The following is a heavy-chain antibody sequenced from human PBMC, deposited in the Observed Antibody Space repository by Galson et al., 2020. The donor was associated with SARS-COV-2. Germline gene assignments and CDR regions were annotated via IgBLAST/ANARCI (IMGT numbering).Heavy chain of an antibody. Sequence: ASEPLSLTCTVPGGSFTNGGHYWSWIRQHPGKGLEWLGSFFSGDINAYNPPLGSRISITVDTAGKKFSRKWRSVTAADAAVYFCAIGWQQFYYLDYWGQGTLVTVSS. V-gene: IGHV4-31*03. CDR2: FFSGDIN. CDR3: AIGWQQFYYLDY. CDR1: GGSFTNGGHY. D-gene: IGHD3-3*01. J-gene: IGHJ4*02.